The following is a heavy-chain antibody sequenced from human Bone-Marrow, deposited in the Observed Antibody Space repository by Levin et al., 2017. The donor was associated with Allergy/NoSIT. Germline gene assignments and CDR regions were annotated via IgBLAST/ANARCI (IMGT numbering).Heavy chain of an antibody. CDR2: DDGSGTFT. CDR1: GFTFNRHR. J-gene: IGHJ4*01. CDR3: AKGRDDSGGYRFSFDY. V-gene: IGHV3-23*01. Sequence: GESLKISCAASGFTFNRHRMSWVRQAPGTGLEWVSGDDGSGTFTKYADSVKGRFTISRDNSKNTLFLQMNSLRVEDTAVYYCAKGRDDSGGYRFSFDYWGQGTLVTVSS. D-gene: IGHD3-22*01.